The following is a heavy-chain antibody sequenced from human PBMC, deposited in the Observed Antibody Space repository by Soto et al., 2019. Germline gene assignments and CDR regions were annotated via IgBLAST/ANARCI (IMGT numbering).Heavy chain of an antibody. D-gene: IGHD2-15*01. Sequence: QVQLVESGGGVVQPGRSLRLSCAASGFTFSRNIMHWVRQAPGKGLEWVAVISHDGSHKYYEDSVKGRFTISGDNSKNTLYLQMNSLRADDTAVYFCAKDFLRGYCSGGTCLGMDVWGQGNTVTVSS. J-gene: IGHJ6*02. CDR1: GFTFSRNI. CDR3: AKDFLRGYCSGGTCLGMDV. CDR2: ISHDGSHK. V-gene: IGHV3-30*18.